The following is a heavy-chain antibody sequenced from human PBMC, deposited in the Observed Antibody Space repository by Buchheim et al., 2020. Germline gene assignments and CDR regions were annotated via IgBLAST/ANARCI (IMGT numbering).Heavy chain of an antibody. D-gene: IGHD6-13*01. CDR3: ARHTAAAGTTHQADY. V-gene: IGHV5-51*01. CDR2: IYPNDSDT. Sequence: EVQLVQSGAEVKEPGESLKISCKVSGYSFTYYWIGWVRQMPGKGLAWLGIIYPNDSDTRYSPSFQGQVTISADKSLSPAYPQWSSLKASDTAIYYCARHTAAAGTTHQADYWGQGTL. J-gene: IGHJ4*02. CDR1: GYSFTYYW.